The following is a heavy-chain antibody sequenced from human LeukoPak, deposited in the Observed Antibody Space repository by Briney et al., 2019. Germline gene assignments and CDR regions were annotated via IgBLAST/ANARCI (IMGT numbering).Heavy chain of an antibody. D-gene: IGHD3-22*01. V-gene: IGHV1-2*02. Sequence: ASVKVSCKASGYTFTGYYMHWVRQAPGQGLEWMGWINPNSGGTNYAQKFQGRVTMTRDTSISTAYMELSRLRSDDTAVYYCARGYYYDSSGYHSPDYYYMDVWGKGTTVTVSS. J-gene: IGHJ6*03. CDR2: INPNSGGT. CDR1: GYTFTGYY. CDR3: ARGYYYDSSGYHSPDYYYMDV.